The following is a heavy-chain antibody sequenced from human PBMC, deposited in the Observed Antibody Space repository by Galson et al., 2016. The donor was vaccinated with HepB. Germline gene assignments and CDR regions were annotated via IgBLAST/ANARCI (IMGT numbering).Heavy chain of an antibody. D-gene: IGHD4-23*01. V-gene: IGHV3-33*08. CDR2: IWHDGSNK. CDR3: ARDRLASGNHLDY. CDR1: GFTISNYV. J-gene: IGHJ4*02. Sequence: SLRLSCAASGFTISNYVMTWVRQAPGMGLEWVAVIWHDGSNKYYADSVKGRFTISRDSSMLYLQMNSLRAEDTAVYYCARDRLASGNHLDYWGQGTLVTVSS.